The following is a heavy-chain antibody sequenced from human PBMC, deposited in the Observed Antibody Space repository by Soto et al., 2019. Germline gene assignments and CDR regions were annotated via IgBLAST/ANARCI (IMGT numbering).Heavy chain of an antibody. J-gene: IGHJ4*02. CDR1: GYTFTSYA. CDR2: INAGNGNT. Sequence: ASVKVSCKASGYTFTSYAMHWVRQAPGQRLEWMGWINAGNGNTKYSQKFQGRVTITRDTSASTAYMELSSLRSEDTAVYYCARGDKLVRELFFDYWGQGTLVTV. D-gene: IGHD6-13*01. V-gene: IGHV1-3*01. CDR3: ARGDKLVRELFFDY.